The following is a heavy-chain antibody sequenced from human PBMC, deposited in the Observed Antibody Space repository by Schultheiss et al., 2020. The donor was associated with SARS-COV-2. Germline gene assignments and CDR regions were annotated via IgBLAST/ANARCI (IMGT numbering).Heavy chain of an antibody. J-gene: IGHJ4*02. CDR1: GFTFSSYS. CDR2: ISSSSSYI. CDR3: ARDDELSWSFFDY. D-gene: IGHD1-26*01. Sequence: GESLKISCAASGFTFSSYSMNWVRQAPGKGLEWVSSISSSSSYIYYADSVKGRFTISRDNAKNSLYLQMNSLRAEDTAVYYCARDDELSWSFFDYWGQGTLVTVSS. V-gene: IGHV3-21*01.